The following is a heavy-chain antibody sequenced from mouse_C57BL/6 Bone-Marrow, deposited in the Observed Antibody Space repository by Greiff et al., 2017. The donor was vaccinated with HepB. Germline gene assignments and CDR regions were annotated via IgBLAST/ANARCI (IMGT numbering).Heavy chain of an antibody. D-gene: IGHD2-2*01. CDR3: ASLWLRRAYFDY. V-gene: IGHV1-53*01. Sequence: QVQLKQPGTELVKPGASVKLSCKASGYTFTSYWMHWVKQRPGQGLEWIGNINPSNGGTNYNEKFKSKATLTVDKSSSTAYMQLSSLTSEDSAVYYCASLWLRRAYFDYWGQGTTLTVSS. J-gene: IGHJ2*01. CDR2: INPSNGGT. CDR1: GYTFTSYW.